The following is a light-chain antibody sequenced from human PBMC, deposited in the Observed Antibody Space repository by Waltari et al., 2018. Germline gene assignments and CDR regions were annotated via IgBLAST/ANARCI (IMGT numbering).Light chain of an antibody. Sequence: DIVMTQSQDSLAVSLGERATINCKSSQSVLYSSNNNNYLAWYQQKPGQPPKLLIYWASTRESGVPDRFSGSGSGTDFTLTISSLQAEDVAVYYCQQYYSTPHTFGPGTKVDIK. V-gene: IGKV4-1*01. CDR3: QQYYSTPHT. CDR2: WAS. CDR1: QSVLYSSNNNNY. J-gene: IGKJ3*01.